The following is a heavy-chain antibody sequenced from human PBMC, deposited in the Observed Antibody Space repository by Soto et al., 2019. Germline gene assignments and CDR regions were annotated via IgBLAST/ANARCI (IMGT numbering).Heavy chain of an antibody. Sequence: SSETLSLTCAVYGGSFSGYYWSWIRHPPGKGLEWIGEINHSGSTNYNPSLKSRVTISVDTSKNQFSLKLSSVTAADTAVYYCARTYSSSWSPFDYWGQGTLVTVSS. V-gene: IGHV4-34*01. D-gene: IGHD6-13*01. J-gene: IGHJ4*02. CDR3: ARTYSSSWSPFDY. CDR2: INHSGST. CDR1: GGSFSGYY.